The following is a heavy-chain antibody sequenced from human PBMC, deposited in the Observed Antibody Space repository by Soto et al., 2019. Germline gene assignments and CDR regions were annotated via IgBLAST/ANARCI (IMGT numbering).Heavy chain of an antibody. V-gene: IGHV4-4*02. Sequence: QVQLQESGPGLVKPSGTLSHTCAVSGGSIDSSDWWNWVRQPPGKGLEWIGEIFHGGTIIYNPSLKSRVTISVDKSRNQFSLELTSVTAADTAVYYCARDHHYRNSWSFDSWGQGTLVTVSS. CDR1: GGSIDSSDW. J-gene: IGHJ4*02. CDR2: IFHGGTI. D-gene: IGHD6-13*01. CDR3: ARDHHYRNSWSFDS.